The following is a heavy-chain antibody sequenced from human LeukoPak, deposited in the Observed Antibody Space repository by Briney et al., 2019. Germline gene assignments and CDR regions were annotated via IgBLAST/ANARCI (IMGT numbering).Heavy chain of an antibody. CDR2: ISGSGDMT. J-gene: IGHJ4*02. CDR1: GFSFSSYA. V-gene: IGHV3-23*01. Sequence: GGSLRLSRAASGFSFSSYAMSWVRQAPGKGLEWVSVISGSGDMTYYADSVKGRFTTSRDNSKNTLYVQMNSLRVEDTAVYFCARKPPGAAAPLDYWGQGTLVTVSS. D-gene: IGHD6-13*01. CDR3: ARKPPGAAAPLDY.